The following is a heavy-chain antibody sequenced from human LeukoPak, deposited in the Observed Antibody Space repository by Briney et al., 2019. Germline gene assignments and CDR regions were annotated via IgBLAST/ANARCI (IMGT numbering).Heavy chain of an antibody. CDR3: ARNDYGDSEGDY. V-gene: IGHV4-34*01. CDR2: INHSGST. D-gene: IGHD4-17*01. J-gene: IGHJ4*02. Sequence: SETLSLTCAVYGGSFSGYYWSWIRQPPGKGLEWIGEINHSGSTNYSPSLKSRVTISVDTSKNQFSLKLSSVTAADTAVYYCARNDYGDSEGDYWGQGTLVTVSS. CDR1: GGSFSGYY.